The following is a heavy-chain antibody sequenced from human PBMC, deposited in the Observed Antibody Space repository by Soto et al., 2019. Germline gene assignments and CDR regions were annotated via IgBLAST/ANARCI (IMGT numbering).Heavy chain of an antibody. CDR2: IWYDGSNK. Sequence: PGGSLRLSCAASGFTFSSYDMHWVRQAPGKGLEWVAVIWYDGSNKYYADSVKGRFTISRDNSKNTLYLQMNSLRAEDTAVYYCARDRRVVAALLGFDYWGQGTLVTVSS. D-gene: IGHD2-15*01. CDR3: ARDRRVVAALLGFDY. V-gene: IGHV3-33*01. CDR1: GFTFSSYD. J-gene: IGHJ4*02.